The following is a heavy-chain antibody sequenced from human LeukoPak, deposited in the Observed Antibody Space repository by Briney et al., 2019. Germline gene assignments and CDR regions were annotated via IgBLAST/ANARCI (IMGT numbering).Heavy chain of an antibody. CDR3: ARDRRAGYNYGPQDI. CDR1: GFTFRSYG. CDR2: IWYDGSNK. Sequence: PGRSLGLSCAASGFTFRSYGMHWVRQAPGKGLEWVAVIWYDGSNKYYADSVKGRFTISRDNSKNTLFLQMNSLRAEDTAIYYCARDRRAGYNYGPQDIWGQGTMVTVSS. D-gene: IGHD5-18*01. J-gene: IGHJ3*02. V-gene: IGHV3-33*01.